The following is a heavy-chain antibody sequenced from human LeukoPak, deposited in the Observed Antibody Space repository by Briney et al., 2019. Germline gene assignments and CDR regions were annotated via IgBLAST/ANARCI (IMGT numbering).Heavy chain of an antibody. V-gene: IGHV4-30-2*01. CDR3: ARAGDHVLYGGTDM. J-gene: IGHJ3*02. CDR2: IYHSGST. Sequence: SQTLSLTCTVSGGSISSGGYYWSWIRQPPGKGLEWIGYIYHSGSTYYNPSLKSRVTISVDRSKNQFSLKLNYVTPDDTAVYYCARAGDHVLYGGTDMWGLGTMVTVSS. D-gene: IGHD4-23*01. CDR1: GGSISSGGYY.